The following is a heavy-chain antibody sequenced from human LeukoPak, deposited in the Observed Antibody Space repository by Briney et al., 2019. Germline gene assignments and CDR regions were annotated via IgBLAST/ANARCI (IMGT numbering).Heavy chain of an antibody. J-gene: IGHJ4*02. Sequence: GGSLRLSCAASGFTFSIYDIHWVRQNTEKGLEWVSAIGTAGDTFYPGSVKGRFTISRDNSKNTLYLQMNSLRAEDTAVYYCARDWGLVVVQYYLDYWGQGTLVTVSS. CDR3: ARDWGLVVVQYYLDY. CDR1: GFTFSIYD. V-gene: IGHV3-13*01. CDR2: IGTAGDT. D-gene: IGHD3-22*01.